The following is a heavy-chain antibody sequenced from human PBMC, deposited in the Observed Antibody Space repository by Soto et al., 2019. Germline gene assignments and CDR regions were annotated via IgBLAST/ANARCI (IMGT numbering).Heavy chain of an antibody. Sequence: QVHLVQSGAEVKKPGASVKVSCQASGYAFTTYGITWVRQAPGQGLEWMGWISAHNGNTNYAQKLQGRVTVTRDTSTSTAYMELRRLRSDDTAVYYCARGRYGDYWGQGALVSVYS. D-gene: IGHD1-1*01. CDR2: ISAHNGNT. V-gene: IGHV1-18*01. J-gene: IGHJ4*02. CDR1: GYAFTTYG. CDR3: ARGRYGDY.